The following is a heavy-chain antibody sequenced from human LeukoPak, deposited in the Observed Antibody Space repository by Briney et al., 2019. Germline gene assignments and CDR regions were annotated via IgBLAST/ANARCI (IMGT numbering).Heavy chain of an antibody. V-gene: IGHV4-59*01. CDR3: ARGYSSSWNYFDY. D-gene: IGHD6-13*01. Sequence: SETLSLTCTVSGGSISNYWWSWIRRPPGKGLEWIGYVFDSGGTNYNPSLKSRVTISVDTSKKQFSLKLSSVTAADTAVYYCARGYSSSWNYFDYWGQGTLVTVSS. J-gene: IGHJ4*02. CDR2: VFDSGGT. CDR1: GGSISNYW.